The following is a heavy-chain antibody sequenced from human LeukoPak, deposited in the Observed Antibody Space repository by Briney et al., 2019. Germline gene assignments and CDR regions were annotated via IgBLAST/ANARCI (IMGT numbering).Heavy chain of an antibody. Sequence: GGSLRLSCAASGFTVSSNPMSWVRQAPRKGLEWVSYISSSGSTIYYADSVKGRFTISRDNAKNSLYLQMNSLRAEDTAVYYCARGRLLFDAFDIWGQGTMVTVSS. D-gene: IGHD2-21*02. CDR3: ARGRLLFDAFDI. V-gene: IGHV3-11*01. CDR1: GFTVSSNP. CDR2: ISSSGSTI. J-gene: IGHJ3*02.